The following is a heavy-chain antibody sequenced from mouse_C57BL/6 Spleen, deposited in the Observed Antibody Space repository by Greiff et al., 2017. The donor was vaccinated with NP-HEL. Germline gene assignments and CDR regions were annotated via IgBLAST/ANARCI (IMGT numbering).Heavy chain of an antibody. CDR1: GYTFTDYY. Sequence: EVQLQQSGPELVKPGASVKISCKASGYTFTDYYMNWVKQSHGKSLEWIGDINPNNGGTSYNQKFKGKATLTVDKSSSTAYMALRSLTSEDSAVYYWERGGKTGTFAYWAKGTLVTVS. V-gene: IGHV1-26*01. CDR2: INPNNGGT. J-gene: IGHJ3*01. CDR3: ERGGKTGTFAY. D-gene: IGHD4-1*01.